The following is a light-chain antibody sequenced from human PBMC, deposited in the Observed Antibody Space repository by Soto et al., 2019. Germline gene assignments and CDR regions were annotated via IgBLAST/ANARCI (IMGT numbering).Light chain of an antibody. CDR1: QSVRSN. J-gene: IGKJ1*01. Sequence: IVFTHSPITLSLSPGERSTLSCRASQSVRSNLAWYQPKPGHSPRLLIYGASTRATGIPARFSGSVSGTEFALTISSLQSEDFAVYYCQQYGSSGTFGQGTKVDIK. CDR3: QQYGSSGT. V-gene: IGKV3-15*01. CDR2: GAS.